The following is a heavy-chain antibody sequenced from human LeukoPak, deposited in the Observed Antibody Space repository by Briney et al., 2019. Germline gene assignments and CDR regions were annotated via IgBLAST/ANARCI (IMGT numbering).Heavy chain of an antibody. V-gene: IGHV3-23*01. CDR3: VKEHVDRAFTRSFEI. CDR2: ISPDKT. Sequence: GGSLRLSCAASGFSLSTNPMSWVRQAPGKGLEWVSAISPDKTYYADSVKGRLTISRDNYKNTVDLHMNSPRAEDTAIYYCVKEHVDRAFTRSFEIWGQGIVVTVSS. J-gene: IGHJ3*02. CDR1: GFSLSTNP. D-gene: IGHD3-3*02.